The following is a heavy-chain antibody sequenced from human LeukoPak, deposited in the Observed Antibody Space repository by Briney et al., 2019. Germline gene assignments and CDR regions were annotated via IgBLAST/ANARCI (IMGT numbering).Heavy chain of an antibody. V-gene: IGHV1-69*05. Sequence: SVKVSCKASGGTFSSYAISWVRQAPGQGLEWMGGIIPIFGTANYAQKFQGRVTITTDESTSTAYMELSSLRSEDTAVYYCAREGDGYCSSTSCLSHFDYWGQGTLVTVSS. CDR1: GGTFSSYA. CDR2: IIPIFGTA. D-gene: IGHD2-2*03. CDR3: AREGDGYCSSTSCLSHFDY. J-gene: IGHJ4*02.